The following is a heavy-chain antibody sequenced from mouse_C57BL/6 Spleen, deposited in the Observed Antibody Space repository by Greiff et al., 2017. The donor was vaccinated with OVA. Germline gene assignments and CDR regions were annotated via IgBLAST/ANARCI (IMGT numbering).Heavy chain of an antibody. D-gene: IGHD2-4*01. CDR2: INPNYGTT. V-gene: IGHV1-39*01. J-gene: IGHJ4*01. Sequence: VQLQQSGPELVKPGASVKISCKASGYSFTDYNMNWVKQSNGKSLEWIGVINPNYGTTSYNQKFKGKATLTVDKSSSTAYMQLNSLTSEDSAVYYCARDYPPIAYDYDGDMDYWGQGTSVTVSS. CDR1: GYSFTDYN. CDR3: ARDYPPIAYDYDGDMDY.